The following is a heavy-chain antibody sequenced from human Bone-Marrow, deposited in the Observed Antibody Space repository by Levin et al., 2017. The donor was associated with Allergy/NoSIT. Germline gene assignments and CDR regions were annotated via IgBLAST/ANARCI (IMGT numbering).Heavy chain of an antibody. D-gene: IGHD6-6*01. J-gene: IGHJ3*02. CDR2: VSWSSGNV. V-gene: IGHV3-9*01. CDR1: GFSFARYA. Sequence: SLKISCAASGFSFARYAMHWVRQAPGKGLEWVSSVSWSSGNVDYADSVKGRFTLSRDNAKNSLYLQLSSLKPDDTALYYCAKSGTYSSSSGAFDIWGQGTRVTVSS. CDR3: AKSGTYSSSSGAFDI.